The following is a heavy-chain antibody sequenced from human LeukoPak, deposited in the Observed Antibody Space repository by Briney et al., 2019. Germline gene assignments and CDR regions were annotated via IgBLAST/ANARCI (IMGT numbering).Heavy chain of an antibody. D-gene: IGHD3-22*01. CDR1: GFTFSSYS. CDR2: ISYDGSNK. CDR3: AKDIYYYDSSGKSGDY. V-gene: IGHV3-30*18. J-gene: IGHJ4*02. Sequence: GGSLRLSCAASGFTFSSYSMNWVRQAPGKGLEWVAVISYDGSNKYYADSVKGRFTISRDNSKNTLYLQMNSLRAEDTAVYYCAKDIYYYDSSGKSGDYWGQGTLVTVSS.